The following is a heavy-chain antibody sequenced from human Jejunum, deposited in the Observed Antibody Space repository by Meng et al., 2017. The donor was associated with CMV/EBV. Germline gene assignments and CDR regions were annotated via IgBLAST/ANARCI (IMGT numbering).Heavy chain of an antibody. CDR1: GFSLSIYS. J-gene: IGHJ6*02. D-gene: IGHD5/OR15-5a*01. CDR2: IGTGSTK. CDR3: VRDPVVSGLDV. V-gene: IGHV3-48*04. Sequence: SCTASGFSLSIYSMSWVRQAPGEGLEWVAYIGTGSTKYYADSLEGRFTVSRDDAKNSLYLQMNSLRGEDTAVYFCVRDPVVSGLDVWGQGTTVTVSS.